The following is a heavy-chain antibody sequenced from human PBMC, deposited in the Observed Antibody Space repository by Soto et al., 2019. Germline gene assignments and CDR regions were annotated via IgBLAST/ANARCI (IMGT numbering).Heavy chain of an antibody. CDR1: GGSISSGGYY. J-gene: IGHJ6*02. CDR2: IYSSGST. V-gene: IGHV4-31*03. Sequence: QVQLQESGPGLVKPSQTLSLTCTVSGGSISSGGYYWSWIRQHPGKGLEWIGYIYSSGSTYYNPSLTRRVTISVATSKNQFSLKLSSVTAADTSVYYCASLLRSSSSRGMDVWGQGTTVTVSS. CDR3: ASLLRSSSSRGMDV. D-gene: IGHD6-6*01.